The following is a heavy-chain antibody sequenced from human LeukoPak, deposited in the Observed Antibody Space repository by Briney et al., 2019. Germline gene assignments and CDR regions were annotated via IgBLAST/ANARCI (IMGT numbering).Heavy chain of an antibody. CDR3: ARVQYYYDSSGYFGY. D-gene: IGHD3-22*01. Sequence: ASVKVSCKASGYTFTSYGISWVRQAPGQGLEWMGWISAYNGNTNYAQKLQGRVTMTTDTSTSTAYMELRSLRSDDTAVYYSARVQYYYDSSGYFGYWGQGTLVTVSS. J-gene: IGHJ4*02. V-gene: IGHV1-18*01. CDR1: GYTFTSYG. CDR2: ISAYNGNT.